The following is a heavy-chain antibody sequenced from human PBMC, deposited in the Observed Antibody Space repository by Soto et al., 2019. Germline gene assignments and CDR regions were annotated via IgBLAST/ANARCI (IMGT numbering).Heavy chain of an antibody. CDR2: ISYDGSNK. CDR1: GFTFSSYG. CDR3: AKDRRYSSSWYVIDY. J-gene: IGHJ4*02. V-gene: IGHV3-30*18. D-gene: IGHD6-13*01. Sequence: PGGSLRLSCAASGFTFSSYGMHWVRQAPGKGLEWVAVISYDGSNKYYADSVKGRFTISRDNSKNTLYLQMNSLRAEDTAVYYCAKDRRYSSSWYVIDYWGQGTLVTVSS.